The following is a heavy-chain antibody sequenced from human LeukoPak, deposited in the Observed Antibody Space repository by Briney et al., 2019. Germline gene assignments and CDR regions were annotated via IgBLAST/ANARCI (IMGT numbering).Heavy chain of an antibody. CDR3: ARADSSGWYRLSHYFDY. CDR2: ISGSGGST. V-gene: IGHV3-23*01. CDR1: GFTFSSYA. J-gene: IGHJ4*02. Sequence: GGSLRLSCAASGFTFSSYAMSWVRQAPGKGLEWVSAISGSGGSTYYADSVKGRFTISRDNSKNTLYLQMNSLRAEDTAVYYCARADSSGWYRLSHYFDYWGQGTLVTVSS. D-gene: IGHD6-19*01.